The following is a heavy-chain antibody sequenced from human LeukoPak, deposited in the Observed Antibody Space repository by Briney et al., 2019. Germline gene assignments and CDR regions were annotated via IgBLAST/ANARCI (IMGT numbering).Heavy chain of an antibody. J-gene: IGHJ4*02. CDR1: GYTFTGYY. V-gene: IGHV1-2*02. CDR3: ARTFYSNCFDY. Sequence: ASVTVSCTASGYTFTGYYVHWVRQAPGQGLEWMGWINPNSGGTNYAQKFQGRVTMTRDTSISTAYMELSRLRSDDTAVYYCARTFYSNCFDYWGQGTLVTVSS. D-gene: IGHD4-11*01. CDR2: INPNSGGT.